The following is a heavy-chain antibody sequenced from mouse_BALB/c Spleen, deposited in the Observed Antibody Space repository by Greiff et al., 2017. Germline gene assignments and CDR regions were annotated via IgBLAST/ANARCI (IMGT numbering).Heavy chain of an antibody. J-gene: IGHJ1*01. CDR1: GYTFTSYT. CDR2: INPSSGYT. D-gene: IGHD2-3*01. V-gene: IGHV1-4*01. CDR3: ARSPDGYYLYFDV. Sequence: VKLQESGAELARPGASVKMSCKASGYTFTSYTMHWVKQRPGQGLEWIGYINPSSGYTNYNQKFKDKATLTADKSSSTAYMQLSSLTSEDSAVYYCARSPDGYYLYFDVWGAGTTVTVSS.